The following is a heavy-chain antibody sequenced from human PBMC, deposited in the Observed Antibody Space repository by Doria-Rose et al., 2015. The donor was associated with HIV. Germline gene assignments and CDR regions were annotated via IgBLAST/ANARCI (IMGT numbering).Heavy chain of an antibody. CDR3: ARIKSSRWYHKYYFDF. CDR1: GVSLSSPGMG. J-gene: IGHJ4*02. Sequence: QGSGPVLVKPTETLTLTCTVSGVSLSSPGMGVSWIRQPPGKALEWLANIFSDDERSYKTSLQSRLTISRGTSKSQVVLTMTDMDPVDTATYYCARIKSSRWYHKYYFDFWGQGTLVIVSA. CDR2: IFSDDER. D-gene: IGHD6-13*01. V-gene: IGHV2-26*01.